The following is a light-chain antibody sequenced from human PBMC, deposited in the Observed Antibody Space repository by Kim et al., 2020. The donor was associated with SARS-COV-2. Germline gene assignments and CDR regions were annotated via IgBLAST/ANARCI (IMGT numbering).Light chain of an antibody. CDR3: CSYAGSYTHVV. CDR1: SSDVGGYNY. J-gene: IGLJ2*01. Sequence: QSVTISCTGTSSDVGGYNYVSWYQQHSGKAPKLMIYDVSKRPSGVPDRFSGSKSGNTASLTISGLQAEDEADYYCCSYAGSYTHVVFGGGTQLTVL. CDR2: DVS. V-gene: IGLV2-11*01.